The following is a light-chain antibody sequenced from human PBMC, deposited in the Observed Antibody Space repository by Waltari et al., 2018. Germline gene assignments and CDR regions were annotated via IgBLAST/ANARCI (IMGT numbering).Light chain of an antibody. CDR2: YDR. CDR3: HVWHPHVDPGV. V-gene: IGLV3-21*04. CDR1: NIGTYS. Sequence: SYVVTQPPSVSVAPGETATITCGGDNIGTYSLHWYPQKAGQAPVLVIFYDRDRPSGIPDRFSGSNSGNTATLTISRVEAGDEARYYCHVWHPHVDPGVFGTGTEVTVL. J-gene: IGLJ1*01.